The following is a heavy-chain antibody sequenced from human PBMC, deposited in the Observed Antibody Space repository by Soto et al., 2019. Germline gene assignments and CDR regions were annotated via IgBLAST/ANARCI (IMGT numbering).Heavy chain of an antibody. D-gene: IGHD3-16*01. CDR1: GGSISSGGYY. CDR3: ARGGPYYYYRMDV. V-gene: IGHV4-31*03. J-gene: IGHJ6*02. CDR2: IYYSGST. Sequence: NPSETLSLTCTVSGGSISSGGYYWSWIRQHPGKGLEWIGYIYYSGSTYYNPSLKSRVTISVDTSKNQFSLKLSSVTAADTAVYYCARGGPYYYYRMDVWGQGTTVTVSS.